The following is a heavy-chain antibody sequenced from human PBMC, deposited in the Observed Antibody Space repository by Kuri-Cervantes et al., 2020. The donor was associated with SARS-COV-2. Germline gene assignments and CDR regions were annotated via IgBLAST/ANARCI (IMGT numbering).Heavy chain of an antibody. CDR3: ARDPPGYCSGGSCGGQFGY. CDR2: MYYTGST. V-gene: IGHV4-61*01. Sequence: SETLSLTCTVSGGSVRSGSYYWSWIRQPPGKGLEWLGYMYYTGSTNYNPSLKSRVTISVDTSKNQFSLKLSSVTAADTAVYYCARDPPGYCSGGSCGGQFGYWGQGTLVTVSS. CDR1: GGSVRSGSYY. D-gene: IGHD2-15*01. J-gene: IGHJ4*02.